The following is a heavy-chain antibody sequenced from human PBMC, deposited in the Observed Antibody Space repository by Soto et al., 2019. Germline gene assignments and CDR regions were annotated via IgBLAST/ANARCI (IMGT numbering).Heavy chain of an antibody. D-gene: IGHD6-19*01. CDR3: AKAEYSSGWWGWFDP. V-gene: IGHV1-46*01. J-gene: IGHJ5*02. CDR1: GYTFTSYY. CDR2: INPSGGST. Sequence: QVQLVQSGAEVKKPGASVKVSCKASGYTFTSYYMHWVRQAPGQGLEWMGIINPSGGSTSYAQKFQGRVTMTRDTSTSTVYMELSSLRSEDTAVYYCAKAEYSSGWWGWFDPWGQGTLVTVSS.